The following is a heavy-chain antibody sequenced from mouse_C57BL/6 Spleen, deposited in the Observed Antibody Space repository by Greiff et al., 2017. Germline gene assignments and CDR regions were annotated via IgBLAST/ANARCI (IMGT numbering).Heavy chain of an antibody. V-gene: IGHV1-82*01. J-gene: IGHJ3*01. CDR1: GYAFSSSW. CDR3: ARDSSGSWFAY. D-gene: IGHD3-2*02. Sequence: QVQLQQSGPELVKPGASVKISCKASGYAFSSSWMNWVKQRPGKGLEWIGRFYPGDGDTNYNGKFKGKATLTADKSSSTAYMQLSSLTSEDSAVYVCARDSSGSWFAYWGKGTLVTVSA. CDR2: FYPGDGDT.